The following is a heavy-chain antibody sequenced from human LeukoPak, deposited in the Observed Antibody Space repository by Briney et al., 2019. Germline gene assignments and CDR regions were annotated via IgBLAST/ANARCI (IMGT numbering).Heavy chain of an antibody. CDR3: ARDYGGSSPFDY. J-gene: IGHJ4*02. Sequence: GGSLRLSCAASGFTVRNNYMSWVRQAPGKGLEWVSLIYSGGSTYYADSVKGRFTISRDNSNNTVYLQMNSLRAEDTAVYYCARDYGGSSPFDYWGQGTLVTVSS. CDR2: IYSGGST. CDR1: GFTVRNNY. D-gene: IGHD4-23*01. V-gene: IGHV3-66*01.